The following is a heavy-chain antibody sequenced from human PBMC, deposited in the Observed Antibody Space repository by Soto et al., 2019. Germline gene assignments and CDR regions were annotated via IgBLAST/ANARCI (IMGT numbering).Heavy chain of an antibody. CDR1: GFTFSRYW. Sequence: PGGSLRLSCAASGFTFSRYWMHWVRQAPGKGLVWVSRINSDGSITNYADSVKGRFTISRDNAKNTLYLHMNSLRAEDTAVYYCARQEGAAFYYDGMDVWGQGTKVTVSS. V-gene: IGHV3-74*01. CDR3: ARQEGAAFYYDGMDV. J-gene: IGHJ6*02. CDR2: INSDGSIT.